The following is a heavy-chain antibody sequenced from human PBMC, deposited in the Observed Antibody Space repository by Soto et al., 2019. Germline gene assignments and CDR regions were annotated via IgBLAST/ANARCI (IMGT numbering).Heavy chain of an antibody. CDR1: GYAFTSYD. V-gene: IGHV1-8*01. CDR3: ARGGDSYGYGEYYYYGMDV. J-gene: IGHJ6*02. CDR2: MNPNSGST. D-gene: IGHD5-18*01. Sequence: ASVKVSCKASGYAFTSYDINWVRQATGQGLEWMGWMNPNSGSTGYAQKFQGRVTMTRNTSISTAYMELSSLRSEDTAVYYCARGGDSYGYGEYYYYGMDVWGQGTTVTVSS.